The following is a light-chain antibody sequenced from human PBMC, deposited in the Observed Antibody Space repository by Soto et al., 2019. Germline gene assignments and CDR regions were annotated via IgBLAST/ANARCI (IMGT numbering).Light chain of an antibody. Sequence: QSALTQSASVSGSPGQSITISCTGTSSDVGAYNYVSWYQQHPGKAPKLIIYDVSNRPSGVSNRFSGSKSGNTASLTISALQAEDEADYYCSSLTSSSTRVFGTGTKAPS. J-gene: IGLJ1*01. CDR3: SSLTSSSTRV. CDR1: SSDVGAYNY. V-gene: IGLV2-14*01. CDR2: DVS.